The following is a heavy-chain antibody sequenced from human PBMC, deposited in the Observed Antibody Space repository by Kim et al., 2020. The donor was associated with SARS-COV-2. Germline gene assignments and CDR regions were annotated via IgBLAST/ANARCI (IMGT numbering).Heavy chain of an antibody. Sequence: ASVKVSCKVSGYRFTELSMYWMRQAPGKGLEWMASFDPEDGERIYAQNFQGRLTMTEDTSTGTAYMELTSLTSEDTAVYFCATSVGARAHSYYYTDVWGRGTAVAVSS. J-gene: IGHJ6*04. CDR2: FDPEDGER. CDR1: GYRFTELS. D-gene: IGHD3-3*01. CDR3: ATSVGARAHSYYYTDV. V-gene: IGHV1-24*01.